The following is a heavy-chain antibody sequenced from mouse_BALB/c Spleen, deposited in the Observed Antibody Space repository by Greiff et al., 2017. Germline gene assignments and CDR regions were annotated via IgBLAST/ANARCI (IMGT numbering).Heavy chain of an antibody. V-gene: IGHV5-9-4*01. CDR3: ARVATVALDY. CDR1: GFTFSSYA. CDR2: ISSGGSYT. Sequence: EVQVVESGGGLVKPGGSLKLSCAASGFTFSSYAMSWVRQSPEKRLEWVAEISSGGSYTYYPDTVTGRFTISRDNAKNTLYLEMSSLRSEDTAMYYCARVATVALDYWGQGTTLTVSS. D-gene: IGHD1-1*01. J-gene: IGHJ2*01.